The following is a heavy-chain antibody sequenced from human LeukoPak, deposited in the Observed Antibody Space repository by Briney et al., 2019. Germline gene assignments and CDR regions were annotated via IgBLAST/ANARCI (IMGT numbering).Heavy chain of an antibody. CDR3: ARAYGSGFDY. V-gene: IGHV3-30*03. CDR1: GFSITDHH. Sequence: GGSLRLSCAGAGFSITDHHMDWVRQAPGKGLEWVAVISYDGSNKYYADSVKGRFTISRDNSKNTLYLQMNSLRAEDTAVYYCARAYGSGFDYWGQGTLVTVSS. CDR2: ISYDGSNK. D-gene: IGHD6-19*01. J-gene: IGHJ4*02.